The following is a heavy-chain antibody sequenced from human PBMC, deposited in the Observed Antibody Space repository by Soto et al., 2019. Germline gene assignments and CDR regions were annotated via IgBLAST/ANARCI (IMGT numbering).Heavy chain of an antibody. V-gene: IGHV4-59*08. CDR2: IYYSGST. Sequence: SETLSLTCTVSGGSISSYYWSWVRQPPGKGLEWIGYIYYSGSTNYNPSLKSRVTISVDTSKNQFSLKLSSVTAADTAVYYCASLNKYAPHGDAFDIWGQGTMVTVSS. J-gene: IGHJ3*02. D-gene: IGHD2-8*01. CDR1: GGSISSYY. CDR3: ASLNKYAPHGDAFDI.